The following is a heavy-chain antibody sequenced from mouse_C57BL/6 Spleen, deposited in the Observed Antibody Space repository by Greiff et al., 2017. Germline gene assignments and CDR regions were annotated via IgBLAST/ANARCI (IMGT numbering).Heavy chain of an antibody. CDR2: INPNYGTT. CDR3: ARENYGSSYWYVDV. Sequence: EVQLQQSGPELVKPGASVKISCKASGYSFTDYNMHWVKQSNGKSLEWIGVINPNYGTTSYNQKFKGKATLTVDQSSSTAYMQLNSLTSEDSAVYYCARENYGSSYWYVDVWGTGTTVTVSA. D-gene: IGHD1-1*01. J-gene: IGHJ1*03. V-gene: IGHV1-39*01. CDR1: GYSFTDYN.